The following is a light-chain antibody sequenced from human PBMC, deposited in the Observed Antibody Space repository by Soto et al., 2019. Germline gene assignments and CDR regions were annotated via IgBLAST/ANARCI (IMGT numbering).Light chain of an antibody. J-gene: IGKJ2*01. Sequence: EVVLTQSPGTLSLSPGERATLSCRASQSVSNNYFAWYQQKPGQAPRLLIFGSSDSATGIPDRFSGSGSGTDFTLTISRLEPEDFAVYYCQQYSSSPPYTFGQGTKLEIK. CDR1: QSVSNNY. CDR3: QQYSSSPPYT. CDR2: GSS. V-gene: IGKV3-20*01.